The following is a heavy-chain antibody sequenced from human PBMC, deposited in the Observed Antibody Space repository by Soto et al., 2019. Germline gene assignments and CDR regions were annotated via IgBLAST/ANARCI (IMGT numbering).Heavy chain of an antibody. CDR1: GYTFSGYY. V-gene: IGHV1-2*02. CDR3: ARSLTEGYCTITGCYTRPLYGMDV. Sequence: QEQLVQSGAEVKKPGASVKVSCKASGYTFSGYYIHWLRQAPGQGLEWMGWINPNSGGTNYAQKVQGRVNVTRDTPTSTAYMELSRLTSDGTAVYYCARSLTEGYCTITGCYTRPLYGMDVWGQGTTVTVSS. J-gene: IGHJ6*02. CDR2: INPNSGGT. D-gene: IGHD2-2*02.